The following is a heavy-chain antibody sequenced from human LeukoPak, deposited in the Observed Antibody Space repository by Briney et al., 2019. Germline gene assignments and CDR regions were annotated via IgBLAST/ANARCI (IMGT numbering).Heavy chain of an antibody. CDR3: ARSFSDGEPNYAFDI. Sequence: SETLSLTCTVSAGSISNYYGSWIRQPPGRGLGWIGYIYYRGSTNYNPSLKSRVTISVETSKNKFSPKLRSVTAADTAVYYCARSFSDGEPNYAFDIWGQGTMVTVSS. V-gene: IGHV4-59*08. D-gene: IGHD4-17*01. CDR2: IYYRGST. CDR1: AGSISNYY. J-gene: IGHJ3*02.